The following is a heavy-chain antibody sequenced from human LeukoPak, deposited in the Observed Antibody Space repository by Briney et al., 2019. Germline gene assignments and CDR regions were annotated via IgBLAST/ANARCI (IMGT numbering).Heavy chain of an antibody. CDR2: ISWNSGSI. V-gene: IGHV3-9*03. D-gene: IGHD3-9*01. CDR3: AKAAVRYFDWFPFDY. CDR1: GFTFDDYA. Sequence: GGSLRLSCAASGFTFDDYAMHWVRQAPGKGLEWVSGISWNSGSIGYADSVKGRFTISRDNAKNSLYLQMNSLRAEDMALYYCAKAAVRYFDWFPFDYWGQGTLVTVSS. J-gene: IGHJ4*02.